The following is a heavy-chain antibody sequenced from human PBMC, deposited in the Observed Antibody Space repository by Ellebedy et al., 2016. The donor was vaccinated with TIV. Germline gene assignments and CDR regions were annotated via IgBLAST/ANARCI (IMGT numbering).Heavy chain of an antibody. CDR1: GFTFSTYR. V-gene: IGHV3-74*01. Sequence: GESLKISCAASGFTFSTYRMHWVRQAPGQGLVWVSRIDGDGTNTAYADSVKGRFSISRDNAENTLYLHMNSLRAEDTAVYYCARDQTNYHSGTSGFNWGQGTLVTVSS. J-gene: IGHJ4*02. CDR3: ARDQTNYHSGTSGFN. CDR2: IDGDGTNT. D-gene: IGHD3-22*01.